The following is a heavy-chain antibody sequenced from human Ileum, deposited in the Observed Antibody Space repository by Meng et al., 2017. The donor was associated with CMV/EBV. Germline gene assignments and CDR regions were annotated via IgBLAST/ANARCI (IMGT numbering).Heavy chain of an antibody. D-gene: IGHD3-22*01. CDR1: GGSISSYY. V-gene: IGHV4-59*01. CDR2: IYYSGST. Sequence: SETLSLTCTVSGGSISSYYWSWIRQPPGKGLEWIGYIYYSGSTNYNPSLKSRVTISVDTSKSQFSLKLSSVTAADTAVYYCASNYYDSSGYWVVGDYWGQGTLVTVSS. J-gene: IGHJ4*02. CDR3: ASNYYDSSGYWVVGDY.